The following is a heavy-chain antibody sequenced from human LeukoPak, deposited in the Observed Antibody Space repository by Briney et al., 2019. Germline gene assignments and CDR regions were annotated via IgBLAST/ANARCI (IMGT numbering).Heavy chain of an antibody. D-gene: IGHD6-13*01. CDR3: ARGHSSSWYNWFDP. CDR2: IIPIFGTA. CDR1: GYTFTSYG. J-gene: IGHJ5*02. V-gene: IGHV1-69*13. Sequence: SVKVSCKASGYTFTSYGISWVRQAPGQGLEWMGGIIPIFGTANYAQKFQGRVTITADESTSTAYMELSSLRSEDTAVYYCARGHSSSWYNWFDPWGQGTLVTVSS.